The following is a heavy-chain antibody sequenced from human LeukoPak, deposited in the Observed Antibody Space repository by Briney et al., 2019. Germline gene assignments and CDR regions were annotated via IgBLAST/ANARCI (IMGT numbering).Heavy chain of an antibody. J-gene: IGHJ3*02. Sequence: GESLKISFKGSGYRFTSYWIGWVRPMPGKGLEWKGIIYPGDSDTRYSPSFQGQVTISADKSISTAYLQWSSLKASDTAMYYCARPGEPHLGHAFDIWGQGTMVTVSS. CDR3: ARPGEPHLGHAFDI. D-gene: IGHD1-14*01. CDR1: GYRFTSYW. CDR2: IYPGDSDT. V-gene: IGHV5-51*01.